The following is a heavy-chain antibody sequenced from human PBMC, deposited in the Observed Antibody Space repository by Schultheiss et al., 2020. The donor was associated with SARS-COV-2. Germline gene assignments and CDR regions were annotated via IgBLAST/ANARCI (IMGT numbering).Heavy chain of an antibody. CDR1: GYTFTGYY. V-gene: IGHV1-2*04. J-gene: IGHJ2*01. CDR3: ARAPEYQLFWYFDL. Sequence: ASVKVSCKASGYTFTGYYMHWVRQAPGQGLEWMGWINPNSGGTNYAQKFQGWVTMTRDTSISTAYMELSRLRSDDTAVYYCARAPEYQLFWYFDLWGRGTLVTVSS. CDR2: INPNSGGT. D-gene: IGHD2-2*01.